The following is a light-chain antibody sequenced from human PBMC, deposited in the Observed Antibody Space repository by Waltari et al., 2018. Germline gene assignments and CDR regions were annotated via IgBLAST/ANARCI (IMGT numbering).Light chain of an antibody. CDR3: QQRSNWPPRYT. Sequence: DIVLTQSPATLSLSPGERATLSCRASQSASSSYVAWYQQKPGQAPRLLIYDASNRATGIPARFSGSAAATDFTLTISSLEPEDFAVYYCQQRSNWPPRYTFGQGTKLEIK. V-gene: IGKV3-11*01. J-gene: IGKJ2*01. CDR1: QSASSSY. CDR2: DAS.